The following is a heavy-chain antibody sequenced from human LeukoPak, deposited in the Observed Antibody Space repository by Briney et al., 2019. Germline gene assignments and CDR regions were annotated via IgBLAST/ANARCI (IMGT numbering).Heavy chain of an antibody. CDR1: GYSFTGYT. J-gene: IGHJ5*02. Sequence: GASVRVSCKASGYSFTGYTIHWGRQAPGQGLEWRGRINPNSGATNYAHKFQGRVTLTRDTSRNTAYMELSRLTSDDTAVYYCARSSGIGAARYNWFDPWGQGTLVSVSS. CDR2: INPNSGAT. V-gene: IGHV1-2*06. CDR3: ARSSGIGAARYNWFDP. D-gene: IGHD1-14*01.